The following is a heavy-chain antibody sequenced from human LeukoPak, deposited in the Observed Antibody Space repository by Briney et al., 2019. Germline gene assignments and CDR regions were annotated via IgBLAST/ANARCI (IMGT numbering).Heavy chain of an antibody. J-gene: IGHJ4*02. D-gene: IGHD7-27*01. V-gene: IGHV3-74*01. CDR1: GFTVSNSW. Sequence: GGSLRLSRATSGFTVSNSWMFWVRQAPGKGLMYVSEINNDGNRIRYVDSVKGRFTISRDGAKNTLFLQMNSLRDDDTAMYYCARGGLPGGFDYWGQGILVTVSS. CDR2: INNDGNRI. CDR3: ARGGLPGGFDY.